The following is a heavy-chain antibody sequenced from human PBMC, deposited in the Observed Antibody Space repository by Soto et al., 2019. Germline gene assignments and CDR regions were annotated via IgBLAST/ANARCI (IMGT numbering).Heavy chain of an antibody. CDR3: AKDRLAGNFDY. J-gene: IGHJ4*02. CDR2: ISATGDST. Sequence: GGSLRLSCAASGFTFNNYAMNWVRQAPGKGLEWVATISATGDSTYYADSVKGRFTISRDNSKNTLYLQMNGLRVEDTAVYYCAKDRLAGNFDYWGQGTQVTVSS. V-gene: IGHV3-23*01. CDR1: GFTFNNYA.